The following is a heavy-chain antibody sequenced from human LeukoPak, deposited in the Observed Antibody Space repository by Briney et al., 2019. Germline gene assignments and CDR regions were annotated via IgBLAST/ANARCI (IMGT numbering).Heavy chain of an antibody. D-gene: IGHD5-24*01. CDR3: TRDRGDGYISFDY. V-gene: IGHV3-74*01. CDR1: GFSFSSYW. J-gene: IGHJ4*02. CDR2: INSDGSST. Sequence: GGSLRLSCAASGFSFSSYWMHWVRQAPGKGLVWVSRINSDGSSTNYADSVKGRFTISRDNARNTHYLQMNSLRAEDTAVYYCTRDRGDGYISFDYWGQGTLVTVSS.